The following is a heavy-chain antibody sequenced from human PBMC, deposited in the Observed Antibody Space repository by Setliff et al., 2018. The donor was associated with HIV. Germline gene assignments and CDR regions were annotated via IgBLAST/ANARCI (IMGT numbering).Heavy chain of an antibody. CDR2: FHYRGST. D-gene: IGHD4-17*01. V-gene: IGHV4-39*07. CDR1: GGSMSSSSYY. CDR3: ARGTTLNVVPDAFDI. Sequence: PSETLSLTCNVSGGSMSSSSYYWGWIRQPPGKGLEWIGSFHYRGSTSYNPSLRSRVTISVDTSKNQISLRLNSLTAADTAVYYCARGTTLNVVPDAFDIWGQGTMVTVSS. J-gene: IGHJ3*02.